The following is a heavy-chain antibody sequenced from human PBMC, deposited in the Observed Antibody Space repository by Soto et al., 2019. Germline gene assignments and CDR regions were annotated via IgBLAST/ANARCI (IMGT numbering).Heavy chain of an antibody. CDR3: GTLIKTYYDDSSGYSQDY. CDR1: RFTFSDYS. Sequence: PAGSLRLSCAASRFTFSDYSLNWVRQAPGTGLEWVSSISPRSSYIHYADSVKGRFIISRDDAENALYLQMNSLRAEDTAVYYCGTLIKTYYDDSSGYSQDYWGQGTLVTVSS. D-gene: IGHD3-22*01. V-gene: IGHV3-21*01. J-gene: IGHJ4*02. CDR2: ISPRSSYI.